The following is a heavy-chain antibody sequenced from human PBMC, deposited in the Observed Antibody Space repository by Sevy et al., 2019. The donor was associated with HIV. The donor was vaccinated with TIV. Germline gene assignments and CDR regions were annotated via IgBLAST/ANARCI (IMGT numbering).Heavy chain of an antibody. J-gene: IGHJ4*02. V-gene: IGHV3-48*03. CDR1: GFTFSSYE. CDR3: GREGVGGYSYSLDC. CDR2: ITLSGSTM. D-gene: IGHD5-18*01. Sequence: GGSLRLSCAASGFTFSSYEMNWVRQAPGKGLEWISYITLSGSTMYYADSVKGRFTISRDNAKNSLYLQMNSLRAEDTAVYYCGREGVGGYSYSLDCWGQGTLVTVSS.